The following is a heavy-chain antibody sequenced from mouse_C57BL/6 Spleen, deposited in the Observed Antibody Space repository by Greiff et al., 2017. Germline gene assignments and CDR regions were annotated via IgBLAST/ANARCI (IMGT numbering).Heavy chain of an antibody. CDR2: IRLKSDNYAT. D-gene: IGHD2-5*01. Sequence: EVQGVESGGGLVQPGGSMKLPCVASGFTFSNYWMNWVRQSPEKGLEWVAQIRLKSDNYATHYAESVKGRFTISRDDSKSSVYLQMNNLRAEDTGIYYCTDSKAYWGQGTTLTVSS. CDR1: GFTFSNYW. CDR3: TDSKAY. V-gene: IGHV6-3*01. J-gene: IGHJ2*01.